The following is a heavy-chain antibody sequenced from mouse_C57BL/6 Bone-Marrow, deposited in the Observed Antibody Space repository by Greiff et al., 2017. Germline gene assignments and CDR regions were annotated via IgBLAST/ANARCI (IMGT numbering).Heavy chain of an antibody. CDR3: ARRAYYGGSYGY. CDR2: IYPRSGNT. CDR1: GYTFTSYG. V-gene: IGHV1-81*01. Sequence: VQLVESGAELARPGASVKLSCKASGYTFTSYGISWVKQRPGQGLEWIGEIYPRSGNTYYNEKFKGKATLTADKSSSTAYMQLRSLTSEDSAVYFCARRAYYGGSYGYWGQGTTLTVSS. J-gene: IGHJ2*01. D-gene: IGHD1-1*01.